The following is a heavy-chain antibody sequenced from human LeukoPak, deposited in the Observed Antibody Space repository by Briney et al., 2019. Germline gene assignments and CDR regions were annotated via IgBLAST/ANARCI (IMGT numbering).Heavy chain of an antibody. D-gene: IGHD5-18*01. CDR1: GFTVSSNY. Sequence: GGSLRLSCAASGFTVSSNYMSWVRQAPGKGLEWVSVIYSGGSTYYADSVKGRFTISRDNSKNTLYLQMNSLRAEDTAVYYCARAGGGYSYGLPYWGQGTLVTVSS. CDR2: IYSGGST. J-gene: IGHJ4*02. CDR3: ARAGGGYSYGLPY. V-gene: IGHV3-66*01.